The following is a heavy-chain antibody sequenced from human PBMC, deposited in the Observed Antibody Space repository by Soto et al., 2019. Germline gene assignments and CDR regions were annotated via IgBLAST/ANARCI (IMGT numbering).Heavy chain of an antibody. CDR3: ARDNSSVTSGYYYYGMDV. D-gene: IGHD6-19*01. V-gene: IGHV4-59*01. CDR2: IYYSGST. Sequence: SETLSLTCTVSCGSISSYYWSWIRQPPGKGLEWIGYIYYSGSTNYNPSLKSRVTISVDTSKNQFSLKLSSVTAADTAVYYCARDNSSVTSGYYYYGMDVWGQGTTVTVSS. J-gene: IGHJ6*02. CDR1: CGSISSYY.